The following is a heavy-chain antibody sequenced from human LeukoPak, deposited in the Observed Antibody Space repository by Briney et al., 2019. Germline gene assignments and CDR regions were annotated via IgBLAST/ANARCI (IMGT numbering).Heavy chain of an antibody. V-gene: IGHV3-30*03. CDR3: ARSWWNYDF. CDR1: GFAFSSYG. D-gene: IGHD1-7*01. J-gene: IGHJ4*02. Sequence: GGSLRLSCAASGFAFSSYGIHWVRQAPGKGLEWVAVISYDGSNNYYADPVKGRFTISRDNSKNTLYLQMNSLRAEDTSVYYCARSWWNYDFWGQGTLVTVSS. CDR2: ISYDGSNN.